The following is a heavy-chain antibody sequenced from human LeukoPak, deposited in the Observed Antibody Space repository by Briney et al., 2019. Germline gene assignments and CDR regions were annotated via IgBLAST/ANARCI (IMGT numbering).Heavy chain of an antibody. V-gene: IGHV3-23*01. Sequence: GGSLRLSCAASGFTFSSYAMSWVRQAPGRGLEWVSVISESGDVTHYADAMKGRFAISRDNAKNTLNLQMNSLRAEDTAIYYCARDSSHYLGSSDYWGQGTLVTVSS. CDR3: ARDSSHYLGSSDY. CDR2: ISESGDVT. J-gene: IGHJ4*02. CDR1: GFTFSSYA. D-gene: IGHD6-6*01.